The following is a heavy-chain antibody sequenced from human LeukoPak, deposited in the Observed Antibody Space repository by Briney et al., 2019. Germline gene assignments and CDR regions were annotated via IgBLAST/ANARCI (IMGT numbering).Heavy chain of an antibody. CDR2: INHSGST. J-gene: IGHJ5*02. CDR3: ARGIGYCTNGVCSSNWFDP. D-gene: IGHD2-8*01. Sequence: SETLSLTCAVYGGSFSGYYWSWIRQPPGKGLEWIGEINHSGSTNYNPSLKSRVTISVDTSKNLFSLKLTSVTAADTAVYYCARGIGYCTNGVCSSNWFDPWGQGTLVTVSS. CDR1: GGSFSGYY. V-gene: IGHV4-34*01.